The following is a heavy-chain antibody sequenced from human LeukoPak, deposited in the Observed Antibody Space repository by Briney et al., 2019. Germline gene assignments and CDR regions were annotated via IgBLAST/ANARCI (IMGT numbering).Heavy chain of an antibody. V-gene: IGHV3-21*01. CDR3: ARDQVDIVATIGGDAFDI. D-gene: IGHD5-12*01. CDR1: GFTFSSYS. J-gene: IGHJ3*02. Sequence: GGSLRLSCAASGFTFSSYSMNWVRQAPGKGLEWVSSISSSSNIYYADSVKGRFTISRDNAKNLLYLQMNSLRAEDTAVYYCARDQVDIVATIGGDAFDIWGQGTMVTVSS. CDR2: ISSSSNI.